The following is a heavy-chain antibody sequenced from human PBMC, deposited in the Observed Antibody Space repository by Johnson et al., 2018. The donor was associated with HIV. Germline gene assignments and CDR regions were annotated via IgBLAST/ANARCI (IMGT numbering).Heavy chain of an antibody. D-gene: IGHD6-19*01. CDR2: IRYDGSNK. CDR3: AKDLEEGQQWLIGAFDI. V-gene: IGHV3-30*02. CDR1: GFTFNNYG. Sequence: QVQLVESGGGVVQPGGSLRLSCAASGFTFNNYGMHWVRQSPGKGLEWVACIRYDGSNKYYADSVKGRITISRDNSKNTLYLQMNSLRAEDTAVYYCAKDLEEGQQWLIGAFDIWGQGTMVTVSS. J-gene: IGHJ3*02.